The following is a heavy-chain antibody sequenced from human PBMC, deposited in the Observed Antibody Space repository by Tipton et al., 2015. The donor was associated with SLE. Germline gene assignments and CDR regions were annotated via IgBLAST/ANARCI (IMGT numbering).Heavy chain of an antibody. CDR2: IYTSGST. V-gene: IGHV4-4*07. CDR3: ARVVEDFDFWSGYFDS. J-gene: IGHJ4*02. CDR1: GGSISSYY. D-gene: IGHD3-3*01. Sequence: TLSLTCTVSGGSISSYYWSWIRQPAGKGLEWIGRIYTSGSTNYNPSLKSRVTMSVDTSKNQFSLKLSSVTAADTAVYYCARVVEDFDFWSGYFDSWGQGTLVTVSS.